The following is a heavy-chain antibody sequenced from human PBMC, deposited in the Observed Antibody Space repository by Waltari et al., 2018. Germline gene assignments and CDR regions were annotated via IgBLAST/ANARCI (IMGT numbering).Heavy chain of an antibody. CDR2: VYYSGST. V-gene: IGHV4-39*01. CDR3: ARRGPVRGIISLYGMDV. Sequence: QLQLQESGPGLVKPSETLSLTCTVSGGSITSSSYYWGWIRQPPGKGLEWIGSVYYSGSTDYNPSPKSRVTISVDASKNQFSLKLSSVTAADTAVYYCARRGPVRGIISLYGMDVWGQGTTVTVSS. D-gene: IGHD3-10*01. CDR1: GGSITSSSYY. J-gene: IGHJ6*02.